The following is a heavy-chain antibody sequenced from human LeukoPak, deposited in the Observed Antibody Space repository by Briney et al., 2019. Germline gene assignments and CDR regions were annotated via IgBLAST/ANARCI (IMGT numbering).Heavy chain of an antibody. V-gene: IGHV4-39*01. Sequence: SETLSLTCTVSSGSISSSNYYWGWIRQPPGKGLEWIGSMYYSGSTYYNQSLKSRLIISVDTSTNQFSLKLTSVTAADTAMYYCARQYYDSSGYYPWYFDYWGQGTLVTVSS. CDR2: MYYSGST. CDR1: SGSISSSNYY. J-gene: IGHJ4*02. D-gene: IGHD3-22*01. CDR3: ARQYYDSSGYYPWYFDY.